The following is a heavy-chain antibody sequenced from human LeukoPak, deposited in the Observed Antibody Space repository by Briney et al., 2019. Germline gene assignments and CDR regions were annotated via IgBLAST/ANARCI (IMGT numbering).Heavy chain of an antibody. CDR1: GGSISGYY. J-gene: IGHJ5*02. Sequence: SETLSLTCTVSGGSISGYYWSWIRQPPGKALEWIAYIDYSGDTNSNPSLKSRVTISVDTSKNQFSLRLNSVTAADTAFYYCARHPPGSRYFDPWGQGTLVTVPQ. CDR3: ARHPPGSRYFDP. D-gene: IGHD3-9*01. V-gene: IGHV4-59*08. CDR2: IDYSGDT.